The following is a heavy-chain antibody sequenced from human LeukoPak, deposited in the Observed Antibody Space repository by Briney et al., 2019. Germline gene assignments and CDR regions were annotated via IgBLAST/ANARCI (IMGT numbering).Heavy chain of an antibody. V-gene: IGHV3-21*01. CDR2: ISSSSSYI. CDR1: GFTFSSYS. Sequence: GGSLRLSCAASGFTFSSYSMNWVRQAPGKGLEWVSSISSSSSYIYYADSVKGRFTISRDNAKNSLYLQMNSLRAEDTAVYYCARVYSTIFGVVRNWFDPWGQGALVTVSS. D-gene: IGHD3-3*01. J-gene: IGHJ5*02. CDR3: ARVYSTIFGVVRNWFDP.